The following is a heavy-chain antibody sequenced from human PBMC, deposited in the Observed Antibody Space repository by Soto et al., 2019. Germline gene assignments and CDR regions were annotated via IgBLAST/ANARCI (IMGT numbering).Heavy chain of an antibody. CDR2: KNFSGRA. D-gene: IGHD3-10*01. CDR1: GGSITSGDYY. CDR3: ARAVPGSTGTHHSGSGIFYVSPFDY. V-gene: IGHV4-31*03. Sequence: PSETLSLTCTVSGGSITSGDYYWSWIVHQPGKGLDGIGYKNFSGRAHYSPSLKSRLTISVDPSKNQFSLKLTSVTAADTAVYYCARAVPGSTGTHHSGSGIFYVSPFDYWGQGALVTVSS. J-gene: IGHJ4*02.